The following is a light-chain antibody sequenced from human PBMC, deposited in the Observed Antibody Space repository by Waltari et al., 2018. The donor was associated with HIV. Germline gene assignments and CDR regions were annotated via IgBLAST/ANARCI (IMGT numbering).Light chain of an antibody. CDR2: GIT. CDR1: NSNIGAGYD. V-gene: IGLV1-40*01. J-gene: IGLJ3*02. CDR3: QSYDTGLSGSRV. Sequence: QSVLTQPPSVSGAPGQRVTISCTGTNSNIGAGYDVHWYQQLPGTAPKLLISGITHRPSGCPDRFSGSKSGTSASLTITGLQAEDEADYYCQSYDTGLSGSRVFGGGTKVTVL.